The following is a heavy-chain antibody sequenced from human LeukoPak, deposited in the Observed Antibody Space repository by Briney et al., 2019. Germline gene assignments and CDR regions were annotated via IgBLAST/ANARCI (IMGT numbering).Heavy chain of an antibody. Sequence: PSETLSLTCAVSGGSISSGGYSWSCIRQPPGKGLEWIGYIYHSGSTYYNPSLKSRVTISVDRSKNQFSLKLSSVTAADTAVYYCARGQGAMAYWYFDLWGRGTLVTVSS. D-gene: IGHD5-18*01. CDR2: IYHSGST. CDR3: ARGQGAMAYWYFDL. J-gene: IGHJ2*01. V-gene: IGHV4-30-2*01. CDR1: GGSISSGGYS.